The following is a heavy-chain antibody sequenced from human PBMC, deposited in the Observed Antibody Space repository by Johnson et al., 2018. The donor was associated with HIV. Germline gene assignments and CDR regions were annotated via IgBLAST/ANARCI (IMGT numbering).Heavy chain of an antibody. CDR2: IWYDGSNR. J-gene: IGHJ3*02. CDR1: GFTFSSNA. D-gene: IGHD3-22*01. Sequence: QVHLVESGGGLVQPGGSLRLSCAASGFTFSSNAMSWVRQAPGKGLEWVAFIWYDGSNRYYADSVKGRFTISRDNSKNTLYLQMNSLRAEDTAVYYCARSQTMIVDGADAFGIWGQGTMVTVSS. V-gene: IGHV3-30*02. CDR3: ARSQTMIVDGADAFGI.